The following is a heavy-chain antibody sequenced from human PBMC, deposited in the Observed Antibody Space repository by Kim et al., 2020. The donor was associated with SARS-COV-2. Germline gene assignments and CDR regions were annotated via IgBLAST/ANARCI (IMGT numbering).Heavy chain of an antibody. D-gene: IGHD6-13*01. V-gene: IGHV3-64*03. Sequence: GGSLRLSCSGSGFTLSTYAMHWVRQAPGKGLEYLAVINDSGGTTYYADSLRGRFTISRDNSKKTVYLDMTTLRSDDTAVYYCVRGRSYRPTAGVDYWGQGPLVTGSS. CDR1: GFTLSTYA. CDR2: INDSGGTT. CDR3: VRGRSYRPTAGVDY. J-gene: IGHJ4*02.